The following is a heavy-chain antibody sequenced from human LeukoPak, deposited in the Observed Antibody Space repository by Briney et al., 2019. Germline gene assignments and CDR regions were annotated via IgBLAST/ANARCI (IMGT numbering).Heavy chain of an antibody. CDR3: ARDPEYYYDSSGYQGPKRSMDV. J-gene: IGHJ6*02. Sequence: GGSLRLSCAASGFTVSSNYMSWVRQAPGKGLEWVSVIYSGGRTYYADSVKGRFTISRDNSKNTLYLQMNSLRAEDTAVYYCARDPEYYYDSSGYQGPKRSMDVWGQGTTVTVSS. V-gene: IGHV3-66*01. CDR2: IYSGGRT. CDR1: GFTVSSNY. D-gene: IGHD3-22*01.